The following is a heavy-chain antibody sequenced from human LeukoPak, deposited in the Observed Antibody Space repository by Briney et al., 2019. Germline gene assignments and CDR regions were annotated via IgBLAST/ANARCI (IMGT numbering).Heavy chain of an antibody. Sequence: GASVKVSCKASGYTFTSYGISWVRQAPGQGLEWMGWISAYNGNTNYAQKLQGRVTMTTDTSTSTAYMELRSLRSDDTAVYYCARERQGSSWYGYYYYYMDVWGKGTTVTVSS. D-gene: IGHD6-13*01. CDR3: ARERQGSSWYGYYYYYMDV. J-gene: IGHJ6*03. CDR2: ISAYNGNT. CDR1: GYTFTSYG. V-gene: IGHV1-18*01.